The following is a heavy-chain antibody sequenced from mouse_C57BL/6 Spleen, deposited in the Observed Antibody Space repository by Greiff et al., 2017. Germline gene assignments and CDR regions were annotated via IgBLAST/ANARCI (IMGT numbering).Heavy chain of an antibody. D-gene: IGHD2-4*01. J-gene: IGHJ4*01. CDR3: LRLDDHDEDYYAMDY. CDR2: IRSKSNNYAT. CDR1: GFSFNTYA. V-gene: IGHV10-1*01. Sequence: EVQLVESGGGLVQPKGSLKLSCAASGFSFNTYAMNWVRQAPGKGLEWVARIRSKSNNYATYYADSVKDRFTISRDDSESMLYLQMNNLKTEDTAMYYFLRLDDHDEDYYAMDYWGQGTSVTVSS.